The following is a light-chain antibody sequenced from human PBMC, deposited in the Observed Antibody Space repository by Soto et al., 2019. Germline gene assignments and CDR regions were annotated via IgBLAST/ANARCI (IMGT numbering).Light chain of an antibody. Sequence: SYELTQPPTVSVAPGQTAAITCGGDNIGSKSVHWYRQKSGQAPVLVVSDDDDRPSGIPERVSGSNSGNTATLTIIRVEAGDEADYYCQVWESSVDRWVFGSGTKLTVL. CDR1: NIGSKS. V-gene: IGLV3-21*02. CDR2: DDD. J-gene: IGLJ3*02. CDR3: QVWESSVDRWV.